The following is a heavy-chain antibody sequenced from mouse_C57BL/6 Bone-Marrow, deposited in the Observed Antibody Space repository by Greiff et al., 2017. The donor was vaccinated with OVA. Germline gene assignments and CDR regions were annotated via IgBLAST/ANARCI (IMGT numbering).Heavy chain of an antibody. CDR1: GFTFSDYY. J-gene: IGHJ2*01. D-gene: IGHD2-4*01. Sequence: VQLKESEGGLVQPGSSMKLSCTASGFTFSDYYMAWVRQVPEKGLEWVANINYDGSSTYYLDSLKSRFIISRDNAKNILYLQMSSLKSEDTATYYCAREDYDYPYYFDYWGQGTTLTVSS. V-gene: IGHV5-16*01. CDR2: INYDGSST. CDR3: AREDYDYPYYFDY.